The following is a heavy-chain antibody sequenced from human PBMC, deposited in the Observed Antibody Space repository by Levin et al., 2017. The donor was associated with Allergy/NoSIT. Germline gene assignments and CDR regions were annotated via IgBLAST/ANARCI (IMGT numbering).Heavy chain of an antibody. CDR2: LYWNDDK. CDR1: GFSLTSTGVG. CDR3: THCRIGHYYDPSGYDPIT. J-gene: IGHJ5*02. V-gene: IGHV2-5*01. Sequence: ESGPTLVKPTQSLTLTCSFSGFSLTSTGVGVAWIRQPPGKALEWLALLYWNDDKRYRPSLKTRLTITRDTSRHEVALTMTNLDPTDTATCDCTHCRIGHYYDPSGYDPITWGQGTPVTVSS. D-gene: IGHD3-22*01.